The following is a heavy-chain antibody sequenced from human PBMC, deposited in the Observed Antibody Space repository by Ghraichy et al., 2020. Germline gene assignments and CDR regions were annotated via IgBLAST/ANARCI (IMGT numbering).Heavy chain of an antibody. CDR3: ARDQIVGANPWI. CDR1: GFTFSSYS. CDR2: ISSSSTI. J-gene: IGHJ3*02. D-gene: IGHD1-26*01. V-gene: IGHV3-48*02. Sequence: LSLTCAASGFTFSSYSMNWVRQAPGKGLEWVSYISSSSTIYYADSVKGRFTISRDNAKNSLYLQMNSLRDEDTAVYYCARDQIVGANPWIWGQGTMVTVSS.